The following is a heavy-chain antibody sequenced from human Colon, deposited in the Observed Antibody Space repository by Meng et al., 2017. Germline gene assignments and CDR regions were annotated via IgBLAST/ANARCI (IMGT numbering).Heavy chain of an antibody. Sequence: QVQLHESGPGLVKPSQTLYLTCTAVAGSISGGDYYWSWIRQPPGKGLEWIGYIHFSGSTYYNPSLNSRITISVDMSRNQFSLRLTSVTSADMAVYYCARVNSDCGGVMCYKGWFDPWGQGTLVTVSS. J-gene: IGHJ5*02. D-gene: IGHD2-21*01. CDR1: AGSISGGDYY. V-gene: IGHV4-30-4*01. CDR3: ARVNSDCGGVMCYKGWFDP. CDR2: IHFSGST.